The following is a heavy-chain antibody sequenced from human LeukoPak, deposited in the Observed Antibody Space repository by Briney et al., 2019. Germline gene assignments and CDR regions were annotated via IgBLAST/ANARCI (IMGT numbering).Heavy chain of an antibody. Sequence: PSETLSLTCTVSGGSISSYYWSWIRQPPGKGLEWIGYIYYSGSSNYNPSLKSRVTISVDTSKNQFSLKLSSVTAADTAVYYCARGDGYNWGFDYWGQGTLVTVSS. CDR1: GGSISSYY. CDR2: IYYSGSS. J-gene: IGHJ4*02. D-gene: IGHD5-24*01. CDR3: ARGDGYNWGFDY. V-gene: IGHV4-59*01.